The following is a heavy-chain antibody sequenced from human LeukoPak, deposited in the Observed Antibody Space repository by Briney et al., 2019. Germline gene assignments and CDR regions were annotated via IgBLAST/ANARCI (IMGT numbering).Heavy chain of an antibody. CDR3: ATDSPLSYYDSSGMDV. V-gene: IGHV1-24*01. CDR1: GYTLTELS. J-gene: IGHJ6*02. CDR2: FDPEDGET. Sequence: ALVKVSCKVSGYTLTELSMHWVRQAPGKGLEWVGGFDPEDGETIYAQKFQGRVTMTEDTSTDTAYMELSSLRSEDTAVYYCATDSPLSYYDSSGMDVWGQGTTVTVSS. D-gene: IGHD3-22*01.